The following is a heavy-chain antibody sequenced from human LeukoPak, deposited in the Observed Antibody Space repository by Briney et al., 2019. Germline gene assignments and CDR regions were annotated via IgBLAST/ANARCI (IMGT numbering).Heavy chain of an antibody. Sequence: SETLSLTCTVSGGSISSGSYYWGWIRQPPGKGLEWIGSIYYSGSTYYNPSLKSRVTISVDTSKNQFSLKLSSVTAADTAVYYCARHFGAAELYYFDYWGQGTLVTVSS. CDR1: GGSISSGSYY. CDR3: ARHFGAAELYYFDY. CDR2: IYYSGST. V-gene: IGHV4-39*01. J-gene: IGHJ4*02. D-gene: IGHD6-13*01.